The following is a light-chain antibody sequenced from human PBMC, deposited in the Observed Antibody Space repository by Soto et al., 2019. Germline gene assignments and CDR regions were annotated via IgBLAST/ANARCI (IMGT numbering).Light chain of an antibody. CDR3: QQRTDRPPWT. Sequence: EIVLTQSPATLSLSPGERATLSCRASQSIGLAIAWYQHKPGQAPRLLIFDASQRATGIPARFRGSGSGTDFTLSISSLVAEDFAVYYCQQRTDRPPWTFGQGTKVESK. CDR2: DAS. V-gene: IGKV3-11*01. J-gene: IGKJ1*01. CDR1: QSIGLA.